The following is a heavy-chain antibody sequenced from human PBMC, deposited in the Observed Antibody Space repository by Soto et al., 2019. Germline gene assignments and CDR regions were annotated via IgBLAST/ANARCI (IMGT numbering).Heavy chain of an antibody. J-gene: IGHJ4*02. D-gene: IGHD5-18*01. V-gene: IGHV3-7*01. CDR1: GFTFSAYW. Sequence: ALRLSCAASGFTFSAYWMSWVRRAPGKGLEWVANIKQDGSEKNHVDSVKGRFTISRDNAKNSLFLQMNSLRADDTAVYYCARDGGYSYGFSFDFWGQGIRVAVSS. CDR2: IKQDGSEK. CDR3: ARDGGYSYGFSFDF.